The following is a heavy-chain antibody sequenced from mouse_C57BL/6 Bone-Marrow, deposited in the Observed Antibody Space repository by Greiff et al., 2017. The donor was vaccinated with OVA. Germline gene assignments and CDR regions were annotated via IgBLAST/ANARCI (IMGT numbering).Heavy chain of an antibody. Sequence: QVQLKESGAELARPGASVKMSCKASGYTFTSYTMHWVKQRPGQGLEWIGYINPSSGYTKYNQKFKDKATLTADKSSSTAYMQLCSLTSEDSAVYYCTTESPLEGFDVWGTGTTVTVSS. CDR1: GYTFTSYT. CDR2: INPSSGYT. J-gene: IGHJ1*03. D-gene: IGHD2-12*01. V-gene: IGHV1-4*01. CDR3: TTESPLEGFDV.